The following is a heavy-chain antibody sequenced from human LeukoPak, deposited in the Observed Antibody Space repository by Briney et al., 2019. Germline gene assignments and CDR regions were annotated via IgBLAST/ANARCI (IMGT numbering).Heavy chain of an antibody. Sequence: GGSLRLSCAASGFTFSSSWMCWVRQAPGEGLEWVANINEDGSGKYYVDSVRGRFTISRDNTKNSLYLQMNSLRAEDTAVYYCARDSFTYGNYWGQGTLVTVSS. CDR1: GFTFSSSW. CDR2: INEDGSGK. D-gene: IGHD3-10*01. J-gene: IGHJ4*02. CDR3: ARDSFTYGNY. V-gene: IGHV3-7*01.